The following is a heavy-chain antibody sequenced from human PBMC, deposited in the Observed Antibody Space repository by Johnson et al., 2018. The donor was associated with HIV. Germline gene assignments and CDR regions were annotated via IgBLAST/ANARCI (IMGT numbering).Heavy chain of an antibody. CDR3: ASLVGSSSGEAFDI. D-gene: IGHD6-6*01. J-gene: IGHJ3*02. CDR1: GFTVSSNY. CDR2: IYSGGST. Sequence: LVESGGGLVQPGGSLRLSCAASGFTVSSNYMSWVRQAPGKGLEWVSVIYSGGSTYYADSVKGRFTISRDNSKNTLYLQMNSLRAEDTAVYYCASLVGSSSGEAFDIWGQGTMVTVSS. V-gene: IGHV3-66*02.